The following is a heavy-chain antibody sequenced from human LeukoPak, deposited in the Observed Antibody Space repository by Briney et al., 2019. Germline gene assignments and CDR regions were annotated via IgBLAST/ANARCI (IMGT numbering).Heavy chain of an antibody. Sequence: GGSLRLSCAASGFTFSSYGMHWVRQAPGKGLEWVAVISYDGSNKYYADSVKGRFTISRDNSKNTLYLQMNSLRAEDTAVYYCARDQGYYYGMDVWGQGTTVTVSS. V-gene: IGHV3-30*19. J-gene: IGHJ6*02. CDR3: ARDQGYYYGMDV. CDR2: ISYDGSNK. CDR1: GFTFSSYG.